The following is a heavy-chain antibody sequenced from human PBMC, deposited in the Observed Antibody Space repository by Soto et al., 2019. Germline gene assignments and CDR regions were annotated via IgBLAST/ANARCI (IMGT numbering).Heavy chain of an antibody. CDR3: ATDMTTAETFDY. CDR2: INPKTGGT. J-gene: IGHJ4*02. CDR1: GYTFTGYY. V-gene: IGHV1-2*02. Sequence: QVQLVQSGAEVKKPGASVEVSCKASGYTFTGYYVHWVRQAPGQGLEWMGWINPKTGGTKYAQKFQGRVTVTRDTSMSTAYMELSSLRFDDTAVYYCATDMTTAETFDYWGQGTLVTVSS. D-gene: IGHD1-1*01.